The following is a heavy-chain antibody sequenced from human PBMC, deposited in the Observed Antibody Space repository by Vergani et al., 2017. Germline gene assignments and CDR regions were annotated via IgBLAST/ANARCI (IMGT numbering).Heavy chain of an antibody. V-gene: IGHV3-23*01. D-gene: IGHD3-16*01. CDR3: YTDYHDY. CDR1: GFTFSTYA. Sequence: EVQLLESGGGLVQPGGSLRLSCAASGFTFSTYAMTWVRQAPGKGPEWVSTLSASDRRTHYADSVKGRFTISRDISKNTLFLHMNSLRPEDTAVYFCYTDYHDYWGQGTLVTVSS. CDR2: LSASDRRT. J-gene: IGHJ4*02.